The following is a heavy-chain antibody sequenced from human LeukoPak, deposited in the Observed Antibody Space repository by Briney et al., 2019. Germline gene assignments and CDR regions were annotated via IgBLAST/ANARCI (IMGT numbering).Heavy chain of an antibody. J-gene: IGHJ5*02. V-gene: IGHV4-39*07. CDR3: ARRALPSYYYEPRGRWFDP. Sequence: SETLSLTCTVSGGSISSSSYYWGWIRQPPGKGLEWIGEINHSGSTNYNPSLKSRVTISVDTPKNQFSLKLSSVTAADTAVYYCARRALPSYYYEPRGRWFDPWGQGTLVTVSS. CDR1: GGSISSSSYY. D-gene: IGHD3-22*01. CDR2: INHSGST.